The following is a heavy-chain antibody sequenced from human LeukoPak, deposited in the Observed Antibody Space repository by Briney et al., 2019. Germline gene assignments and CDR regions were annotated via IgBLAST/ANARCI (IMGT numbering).Heavy chain of an antibody. CDR1: GGSISSSSYY. CDR3: ARQGITIFGPFDP. J-gene: IGHJ5*02. CDR2: IYYMGST. D-gene: IGHD3-3*01. V-gene: IGHV4-39*01. Sequence: PSETLSLTCTVSGGSISSSSYYWGWIRQPPGKGLEWIGSIYYMGSTYYNPSLKRRVTISVDTSKNQFSLKLSSVTAADTAVYYCARQGITIFGPFDPWGQGTLVTVSS.